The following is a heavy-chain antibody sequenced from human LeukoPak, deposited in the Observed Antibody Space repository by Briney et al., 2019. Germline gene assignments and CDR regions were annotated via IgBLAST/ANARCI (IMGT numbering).Heavy chain of an antibody. J-gene: IGHJ4*02. V-gene: IGHV3-66*01. CDR3: AIGQVATILDY. CDR2: IYSGGST. Sequence: GGSLRLSCAASGFTVSSNYMSWVRQAPGKGLEWVSVIYSGGSTYYADSVKGRFTISRDNSKNTLYLQMNSLRAEDTAVYYCAIGQVATILDYWGQGTLVTVSS. D-gene: IGHD5-12*01. CDR1: GFTVSSNY.